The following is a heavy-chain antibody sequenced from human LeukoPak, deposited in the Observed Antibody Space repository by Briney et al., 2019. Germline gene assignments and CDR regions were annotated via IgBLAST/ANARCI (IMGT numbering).Heavy chain of an antibody. D-gene: IGHD3-22*01. CDR1: GGSISSYY. V-gene: IGHV4-4*07. J-gene: IGHJ4*02. CDR2: TYTSGST. Sequence: SETLSLTCTVSGGSISSYYWSWIRQPAGRGLEWIGRTYTSGSTNYNPSPKSRVTMSVDTSKNQFSLKLSSVTAADTAVYYCARLGSSGYYYHFDHWGQGTLVTVSS. CDR3: ARLGSSGYYYHFDH.